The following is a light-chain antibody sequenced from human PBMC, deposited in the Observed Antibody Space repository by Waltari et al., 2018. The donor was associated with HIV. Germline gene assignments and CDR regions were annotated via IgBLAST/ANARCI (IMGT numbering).Light chain of an antibody. J-gene: IGKJ2*01. Sequence: AIRMTQSPSSFSASTGDRVTITCRASQGISSYLAWYQQKPGKAPKLLIYAASTLQSGVPSRFSGSGSGTDFTLTISCLQSEDFATDYCQQYYSYPVFGQGTKLEIK. CDR3: QQYYSYPV. CDR1: QGISSY. CDR2: AAS. V-gene: IGKV1-8*01.